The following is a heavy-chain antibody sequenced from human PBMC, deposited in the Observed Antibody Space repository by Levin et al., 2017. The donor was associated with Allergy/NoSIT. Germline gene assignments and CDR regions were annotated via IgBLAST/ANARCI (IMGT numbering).Heavy chain of an antibody. D-gene: IGHD1-26*01. V-gene: IGHV1-69*13. Sequence: SVKVSCKASGVTSSNYAITWVRQAPGQGLEWMGGIFPIFGPASYAQKFHGRVTILADESTSTSFMALNNLGFEDTAVYYCARDGGGAANFDHWGQGTLVTVSS. CDR1: GVTSSNYA. CDR3: ARDGGGAANFDH. CDR2: IFPIFGPA. J-gene: IGHJ4*02.